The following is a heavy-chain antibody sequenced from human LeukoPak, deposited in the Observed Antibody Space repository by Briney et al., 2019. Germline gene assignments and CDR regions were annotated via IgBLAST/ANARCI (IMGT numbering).Heavy chain of an antibody. D-gene: IGHD1-1*01. Sequence: GGSLRLSCAASGFRFSSNALTWVRQATGKGLEWVSTIRGDGDSTHYADSVKGRFTISRDNSKNTVFLQMNNLSAEDTAMYYCSKGQELDDGVMDSWGRGTLVIVSS. V-gene: IGHV3-23*01. CDR1: GFRFSSNA. CDR2: IRGDGDST. J-gene: IGHJ5*01. CDR3: SKGQELDDGVMDS.